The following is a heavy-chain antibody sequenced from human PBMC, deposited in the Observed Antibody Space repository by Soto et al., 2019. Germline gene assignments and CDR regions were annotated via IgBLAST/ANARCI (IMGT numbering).Heavy chain of an antibody. D-gene: IGHD2-15*01. J-gene: IGHJ5*01. CDR1: GDSISTVDYF. CDR2: IYKSTTT. V-gene: IGHV4-30-4*01. Sequence: SETLSLTCSVSGDSISTVDYFWAWIRQPPGQALEYIGYIYKSTTTYYNPSFESRVAISLDTSKSRFSLTVTSVTAADTAVYFCARGRYCLTGSCFPNWFDSWGQGTLVTVSS. CDR3: ARGRYCLTGSCFPNWFDS.